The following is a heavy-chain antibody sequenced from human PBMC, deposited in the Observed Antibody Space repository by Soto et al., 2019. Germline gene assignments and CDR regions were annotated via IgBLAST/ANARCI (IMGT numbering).Heavy chain of an antibody. Sequence: PGGSLRLSCAASGFTFSSYGMHWVRQAPGKGLEWVAVISYDGSNKYYADSVKGRFTISRDNSKNTLYLQMNSLRAEDTAVYYCAKDRRYSGYVLGFGYYYGMDVWGQGTTVTVSS. CDR1: GFTFSSYG. J-gene: IGHJ6*02. CDR2: ISYDGSNK. D-gene: IGHD5-12*01. V-gene: IGHV3-30*18. CDR3: AKDRRYSGYVLGFGYYYGMDV.